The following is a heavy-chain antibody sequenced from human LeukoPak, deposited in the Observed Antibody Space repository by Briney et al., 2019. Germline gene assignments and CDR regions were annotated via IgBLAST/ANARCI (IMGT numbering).Heavy chain of an antibody. CDR3: ASYDSSGYPYYFDY. CDR2: MKQDGSEK. J-gene: IGHJ4*02. V-gene: IGHV3-7*01. Sequence: PGGSLRLSCAASGFTFSNYWMSWVRQAPGEGLEWVANMKQDGSEKYYVDSVKGRFTISRDNSKNTLYLQMNSLRAEDTAVYYCASYDSSGYPYYFDYWGQGTLVAVSS. CDR1: GFTFSNYW. D-gene: IGHD3-22*01.